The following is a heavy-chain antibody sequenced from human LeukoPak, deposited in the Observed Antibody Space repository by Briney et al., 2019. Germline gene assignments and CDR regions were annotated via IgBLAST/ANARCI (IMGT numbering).Heavy chain of an antibody. D-gene: IGHD6-19*01. CDR3: ARRVYNSGWYIDY. V-gene: IGHV3-30-3*01. Sequence: GGSLRLSCAASGFTFSSYAMNWVRQAPGKGLEWVAVISYDGSNKYYADSVKGRFTISRDNSKNTLYLQMNSLRAEDTAVYYCARRVYNSGWYIDYWGQGTLVTVSS. CDR2: ISYDGSNK. J-gene: IGHJ4*02. CDR1: GFTFSSYA.